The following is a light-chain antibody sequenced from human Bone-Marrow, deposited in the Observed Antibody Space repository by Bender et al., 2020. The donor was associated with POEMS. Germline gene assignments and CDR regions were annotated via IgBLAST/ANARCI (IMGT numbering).Light chain of an antibody. J-gene: IGLJ3*02. CDR1: SSDVGGYHY. CDR2: DVY. V-gene: IGLV2-14*03. CDR3: SSYTSSTTVV. Sequence: QSALTQPASVSGSPGQSITISCTGTSSDVGGYHYVSWYQQFPGKAPKLIIFDVYKRPSGVSNRFSGSKSGNTASLIISGLQAEDKADYYCSSYTSSTTVVFGGGTALTVL.